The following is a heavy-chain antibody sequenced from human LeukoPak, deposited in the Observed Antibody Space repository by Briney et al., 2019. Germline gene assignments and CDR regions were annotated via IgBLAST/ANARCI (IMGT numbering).Heavy chain of an antibody. Sequence: GGSLRLSCAASGFTFSSYAMHWVRQAPGKGLEWVAVISYDGSNKYYADSVKGRFTISRDNSKNTLYLQMNSLRAEDTAVYYCARQGEMATISYYYYGMDVWGQGTTVTVSS. CDR2: ISYDGSNK. CDR1: GFTFSSYA. J-gene: IGHJ6*02. V-gene: IGHV3-30-3*01. CDR3: ARQGEMATISYYYYGMDV. D-gene: IGHD5-24*01.